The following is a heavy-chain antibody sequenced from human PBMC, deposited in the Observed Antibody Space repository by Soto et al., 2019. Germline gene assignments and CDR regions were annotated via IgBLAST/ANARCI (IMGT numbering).Heavy chain of an antibody. Sequence: SETLSLTCTVSGGSISSYYWGWIRQPPGKGLEWIGSIYYSGITYYNPSLKSRVTISVDTSKNQFSLKLSSVTAADTAVYYCARRSLVVGDYYGMDVWGQGTTVTVYS. J-gene: IGHJ6*02. CDR3: ARRSLVVGDYYGMDV. D-gene: IGHD2-8*02. CDR2: IYYSGIT. CDR1: GGSISSYY. V-gene: IGHV4-39*01.